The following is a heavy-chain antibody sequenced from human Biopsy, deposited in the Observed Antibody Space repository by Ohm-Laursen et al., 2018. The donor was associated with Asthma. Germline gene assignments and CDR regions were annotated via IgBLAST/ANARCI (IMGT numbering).Heavy chain of an antibody. D-gene: IGHD4-23*01. Sequence: TLSLTCTVSGGSINIGDYYWSWIRQHPVKGLEWIGHIYYSGSTYYNPSLKSRVSISLDTSKNQFSLSLTSVTAADTAVYYCARGVDYGGNHVDSWGQGILVTVSA. CDR1: GGSINIGDYY. CDR3: ARGVDYGGNHVDS. V-gene: IGHV4-31*03. J-gene: IGHJ4*02. CDR2: IYYSGST.